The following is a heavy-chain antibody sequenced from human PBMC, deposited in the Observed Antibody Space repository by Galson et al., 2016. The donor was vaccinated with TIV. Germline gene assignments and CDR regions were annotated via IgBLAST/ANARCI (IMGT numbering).Heavy chain of an antibody. D-gene: IGHD1-26*01. J-gene: IGHJ3*01. CDR3: AKVGKSGDYSWDAFDG. CDR2: VSLSGAYT. Sequence: SLRLSCAASGFSFRNYVMNWVRLAPGKGLEWVSSVSLSGAYTYYADSVKGRFTISRDNSKYTLFLQLNSLTAGDTATYYCAKVGKSGDYSWDAFDGWAKGQWSPFLQ. V-gene: IGHV3-23*01. CDR1: GFSFRNYV.